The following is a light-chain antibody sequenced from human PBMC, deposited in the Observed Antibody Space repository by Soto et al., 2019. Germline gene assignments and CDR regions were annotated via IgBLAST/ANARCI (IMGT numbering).Light chain of an antibody. CDR2: GAS. CDR1: QTVSSY. CDR3: QQYGTSPIT. J-gene: IGKJ5*01. Sequence: ESVLTQSPGTLSLSPGERATLSCRASQTVSSYLTWYQQRPGQAPRLLISGASRRATGIPDRFSGSGSGTDFTLTISRLEPEDFALYYCQQYGTSPITFAQGTRLAIK. V-gene: IGKV3-20*01.